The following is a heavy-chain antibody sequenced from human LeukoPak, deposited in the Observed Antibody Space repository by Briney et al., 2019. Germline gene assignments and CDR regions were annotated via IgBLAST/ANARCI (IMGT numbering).Heavy chain of an antibody. Sequence: GGSLRLSCAASGFTFSSYSMSWVRQAPGKGLEWVSTISGSGDNTYYADSLKGRFTISRDNAKNTLYLQMNSLRAEDTAVYYCARGGFGDTAMVKDYWGQGTLVTVPS. CDR1: GFTFSSYS. V-gene: IGHV3-23*01. D-gene: IGHD5-18*01. CDR2: ISGSGDNT. J-gene: IGHJ4*02. CDR3: ARGGFGDTAMVKDY.